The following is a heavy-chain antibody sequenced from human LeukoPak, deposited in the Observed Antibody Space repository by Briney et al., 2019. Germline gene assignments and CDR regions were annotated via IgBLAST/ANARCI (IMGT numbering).Heavy chain of an antibody. CDR2: ISVSGNT. D-gene: IGHD2-21*01. V-gene: IGHV3-23*01. J-gene: IGHJ4*02. CDR3: AKAPVTTCSGAYCYPFDY. CDR1: GFTFSSYA. Sequence: GRSLRLSCAASGFTFSSYAMHWVRQAPGKGLEWVSAISVSGNTYHADSVKGRFTISRDSSKNTLYLQMNRLRAEDAAVYYCAKAPVTTCSGAYCYPFDYWGQGTLVTVSS.